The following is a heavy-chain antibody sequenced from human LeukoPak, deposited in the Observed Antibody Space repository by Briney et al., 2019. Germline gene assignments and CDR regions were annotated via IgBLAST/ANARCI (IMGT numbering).Heavy chain of an antibody. CDR2: ISYDGSNK. V-gene: IGHV3-30*18. D-gene: IGHD3-3*01. CDR1: GFTFSSYG. J-gene: IGHJ4*02. Sequence: PGRSLRLSCAASGFTFSSYGMHWVRQAPGKGLEWVAVISYDGSNKYYADSVKGRFTISRDNSKSTLYLQMNSLRAEDTAVYYCAKGLDDFWSGPLDYWGQGTLVTVSS. CDR3: AKGLDDFWSGPLDY.